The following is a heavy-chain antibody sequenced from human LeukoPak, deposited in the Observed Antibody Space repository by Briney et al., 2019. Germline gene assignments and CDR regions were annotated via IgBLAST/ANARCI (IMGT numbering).Heavy chain of an antibody. CDR1: GGSISTYH. Sequence: PSETLSLTCTVSGGSISTYHWNWIRQSPEKGLEWFGYMQFAGNSNYNPSLKSRVNMSVDMSRNQIVLNLSSVTAADTAVYFCARDKQHSYGRYFDHWGQGALVTVTS. CDR2: MQFAGNS. D-gene: IGHD5-18*01. J-gene: IGHJ4*02. CDR3: ARDKQHSYGRYFDH. V-gene: IGHV4-59*01.